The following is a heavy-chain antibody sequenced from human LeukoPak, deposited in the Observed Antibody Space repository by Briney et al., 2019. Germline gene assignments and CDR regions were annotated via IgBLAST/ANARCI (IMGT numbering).Heavy chain of an antibody. CDR1: GGSISSYY. V-gene: IGHV4-4*07. D-gene: IGHD2-2*01. CDR2: IYTSGST. Sequence: SETLSLTCTVSGGSISSYYWSWIRQPAGKGLEWIGRIYTSGSTNYNPSLKSRVTMSVDTSKNQFSLKLSSVTAADTAVYYCARGFVTDIVVAPAAYYYYYMDVWGKGTTVTISS. CDR3: ARGFVTDIVVAPAAYYYYYMDV. J-gene: IGHJ6*03.